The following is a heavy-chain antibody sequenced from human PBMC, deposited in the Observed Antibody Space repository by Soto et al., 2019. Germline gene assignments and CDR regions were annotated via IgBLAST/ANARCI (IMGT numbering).Heavy chain of an antibody. CDR3: ARRYGSCFDY. V-gene: IGHV4-4*02. J-gene: IGHJ4*02. CDR2: IYYSGST. D-gene: IGHD5-18*01. CDR1: CGSMSRSSW. Sequence: SETLSRTCAGSCGSMSRSSWSCWVRQPPGKGLEWIGYIYYSGSTNYKPSLKSRVTISVDTSKNQFSLKLSSVTAADTAVYYCARRYGSCFDYWGQGTLVTVS.